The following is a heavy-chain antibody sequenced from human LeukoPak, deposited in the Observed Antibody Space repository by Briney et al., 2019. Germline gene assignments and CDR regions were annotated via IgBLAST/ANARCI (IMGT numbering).Heavy chain of an antibody. CDR3: ARPSDIVVVPAAVDAFDI. D-gene: IGHD2-2*01. CDR1: GGTFSSYA. J-gene: IGHJ3*02. Sequence: SVKVSCKASGGTFSSYAISWVRQAPGQGLEWMGGIIPIFGTANYAQKFQGRVTITADESSSTAYMELSSLRSEDTAVYYCARPSDIVVVPAAVDAFDIWGQGTMVTVSS. V-gene: IGHV1-69*13. CDR2: IIPIFGTA.